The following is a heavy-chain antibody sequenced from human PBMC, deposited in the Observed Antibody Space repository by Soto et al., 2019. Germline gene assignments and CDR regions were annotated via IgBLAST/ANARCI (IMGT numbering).Heavy chain of an antibody. D-gene: IGHD1-26*01. Sequence: QVQLVQSGPEVKEPGASVKVSCKASGYTFTSYGITWVREGPGQGLEWVGWISGYNGDTNYAQKVQGRISVTTDTSTSTAYLEVRSLRSDDTAVYYCAREVGALFDFWGQGTLVTVSS. CDR3: AREVGALFDF. V-gene: IGHV1-18*01. CDR2: ISGYNGDT. CDR1: GYTFTSYG. J-gene: IGHJ4*02.